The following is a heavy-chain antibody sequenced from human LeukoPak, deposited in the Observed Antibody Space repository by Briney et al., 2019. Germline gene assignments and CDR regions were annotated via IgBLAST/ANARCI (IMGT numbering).Heavy chain of an antibody. J-gene: IGHJ3*02. Sequence: LTGGSLRLSCTASGFTFSSYAMNWVRQAPGKGLEGVANIKQDGSEKYCVDSVKGRFTISRGNAKKSLYLQMNSLRAEDTAVYYCAGSRVPGAVDIWGQGTMVTVSS. D-gene: IGHD2-15*01. V-gene: IGHV3-7*05. CDR2: IKQDGSEK. CDR3: AGSRVPGAVDI. CDR1: GFTFSSYA.